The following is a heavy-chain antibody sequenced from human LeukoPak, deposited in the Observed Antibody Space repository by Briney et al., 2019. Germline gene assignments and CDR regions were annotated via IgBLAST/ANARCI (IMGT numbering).Heavy chain of an antibody. V-gene: IGHV4-59*08. CDR2: IYYSGST. D-gene: IGHD1-26*01. Sequence: SETLSLTCTVSGGSISSYYWSWIRQPPGKGLEWIGYIYYSGSTYYNPSLKSRVTISVDTSKNQFSLKLSSVTAAGTAVYYCARVGVGSIDYWGQGTLVTVSS. J-gene: IGHJ4*02. CDR1: GGSISSYY. CDR3: ARVGVGSIDY.